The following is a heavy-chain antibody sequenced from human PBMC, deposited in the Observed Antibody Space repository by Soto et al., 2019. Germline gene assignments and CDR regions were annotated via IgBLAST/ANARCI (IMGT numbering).Heavy chain of an antibody. J-gene: IGHJ6*02. CDR1: GYSFTSYW. Sequence: PGESLKISCKGSGYSFTSYWISWVRQMPGKGLEWMGRIDPSDSYANYIPSFQGHVTISADKSISTAYLQWSSLKASDTAMYYCAKLPAGYSYKGKYGMDVWGQGTTVTAP. CDR3: AKLPAGYSYKGKYGMDV. CDR2: IDPSDSYA. V-gene: IGHV5-10-1*01. D-gene: IGHD5-18*01.